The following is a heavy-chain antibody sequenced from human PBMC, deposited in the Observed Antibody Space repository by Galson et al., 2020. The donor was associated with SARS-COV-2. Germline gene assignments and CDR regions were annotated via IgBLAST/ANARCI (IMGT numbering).Heavy chain of an antibody. CDR2: IRRKVYSGTT. V-gene: IGHV3-49*04. CDR1: GFTFGDYA. CDR3: TSFYYDIVTSGDY. Sequence: GESLKISCTASGFTFGDYAMSWVRQAPGKGLEWLGFIRRKVYSGTTEYAASVKGRFTISRDDSKSIAYLQLNSLKTEDTAVYYCTSFYYDIVTSGDYWGQGTLVTVSS. D-gene: IGHD3-9*01. J-gene: IGHJ4*02.